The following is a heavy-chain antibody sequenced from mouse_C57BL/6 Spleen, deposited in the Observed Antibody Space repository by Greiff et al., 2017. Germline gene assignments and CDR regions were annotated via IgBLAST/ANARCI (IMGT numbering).Heavy chain of an antibody. CDR2: IDPSDSYT. CDR3: ARSLYGSSPWFAY. J-gene: IGHJ3*01. Sequence: VQLQQPGAELVMPGASVKLSCKASGYTFTSYWMHWVKQRPGQGLEWIGEIDPSDSYTNYNQKFKGKSTLTVDKSSSTAYMQLSSLTSEDSAVYYCARSLYGSSPWFAYWGQGTLVTVSA. CDR1: GYTFTSYW. V-gene: IGHV1-69*01. D-gene: IGHD1-1*01.